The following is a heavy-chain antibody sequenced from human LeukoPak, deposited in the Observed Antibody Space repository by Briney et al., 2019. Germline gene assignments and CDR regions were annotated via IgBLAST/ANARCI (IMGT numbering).Heavy chain of an antibody. CDR2: IYHSGST. CDR3: ARATRRLVRHAFDI. D-gene: IGHD3-9*01. CDR1: GGSISIRSYY. Sequence: PSETLSLTCTVSGGSISIRSYYWGWIRQPPGKGLEWIGSIYHSGSTYYNPSLKSRVTISVDTSKNQFSLKLSSVTAADTAVYYCARATRRLVRHAFDIWGQGTMVTVSS. V-gene: IGHV4-39*07. J-gene: IGHJ3*02.